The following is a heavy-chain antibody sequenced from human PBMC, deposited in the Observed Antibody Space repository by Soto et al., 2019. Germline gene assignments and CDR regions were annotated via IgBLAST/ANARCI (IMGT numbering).Heavy chain of an antibody. CDR1: GFTFSSYS. J-gene: IGHJ4*02. CDR2: ISSSSSSYI. V-gene: IGHV3-21*01. Sequence: GGSLRLSCAASGFTFSSYSMNWVRQAPGKGLEWVSSISSSSSSYIYYADSVKGRFTISRDNAKNSLYLQMNSLRAEDTAVYYCARGPAFRIAVVGDLIDFWGQGTLVTVSS. CDR3: ARGPAFRIAVVGDLIDF. D-gene: IGHD6-19*01.